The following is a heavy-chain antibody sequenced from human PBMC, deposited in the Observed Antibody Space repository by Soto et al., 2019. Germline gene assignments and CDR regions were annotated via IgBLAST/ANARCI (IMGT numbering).Heavy chain of an antibody. Sequence: EVQLVESGGGLVQPGGSLRLSCAASGFTFSSSWMSWVRQAPGKGLEWVANIQQDGSEKYYVESVKGRFTISRDNAKNSLYLQMDSLRAEDTTVYYCVRGRIYSYGVFDYWGQGTLVTVSS. CDR3: VRGRIYSYGVFDY. D-gene: IGHD5-18*01. CDR2: IQQDGSEK. CDR1: GFTFSSSW. J-gene: IGHJ4*02. V-gene: IGHV3-7*04.